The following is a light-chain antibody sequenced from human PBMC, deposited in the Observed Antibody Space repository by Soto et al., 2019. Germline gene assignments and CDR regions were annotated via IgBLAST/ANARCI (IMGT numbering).Light chain of an antibody. J-gene: IGKJ2*01. V-gene: IGKV1-39*01. Sequence: DIQMTQSLSSLSAFIGDRVTITCRASRSIFSYLNWYQQRPGKGPKVLIYAASSLQSGVPSRFSGSGSGTDFTLTIDSLQPEDFATYYCQQSYDTPYTFGQGTKLEIK. CDR1: RSIFSY. CDR3: QQSYDTPYT. CDR2: AAS.